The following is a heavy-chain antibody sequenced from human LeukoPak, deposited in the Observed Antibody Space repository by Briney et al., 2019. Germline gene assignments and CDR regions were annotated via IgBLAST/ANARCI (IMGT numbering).Heavy chain of an antibody. CDR2: SGSGGTT. Sequence: PGGSLRLSCAASGFTFSSYWMSWVRQAPGKGLSGSGGTTYYADSVKGRLTISRDNSKNTLYLQMNSLRAEDTAVYYCARSGYFLKMRPGYFDSWGQGTLVTVSS. J-gene: IGHJ4*02. CDR3: ARSGYFLKMRPGYFDS. D-gene: IGHD3-22*01. CDR1: GFTFSSYW. V-gene: IGHV3-23*01.